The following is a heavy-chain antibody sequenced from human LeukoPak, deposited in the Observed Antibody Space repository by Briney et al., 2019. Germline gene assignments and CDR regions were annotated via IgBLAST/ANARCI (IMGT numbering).Heavy chain of an antibody. V-gene: IGHV3-23*01. J-gene: IGHJ5*02. CDR1: GFTFSSYA. D-gene: IGHD3-10*01. Sequence: PGGSLRLSCAASGFTFSSYALTWVRQAPGEGLEWVSAIGGSDSNTYYADTVRGRFTISRDTSKSMAFLQMNSLRADDTAVYYCAKDVVRGSGRINWFDPWGQGTLVTVSS. CDR2: IGGSDSNT. CDR3: AKDVVRGSGRINWFDP.